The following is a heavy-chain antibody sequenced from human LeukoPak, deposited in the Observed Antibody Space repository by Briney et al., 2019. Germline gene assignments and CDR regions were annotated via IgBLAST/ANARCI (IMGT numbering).Heavy chain of an antibody. CDR2: IYHSGST. J-gene: IGHJ4*02. V-gene: IGHV4-34*01. CDR3: AGEFVGSGPNHDY. D-gene: IGHD2-15*01. Sequence: ASETLSLTCAVYGGSFSGYYWSWIRQPPGKGLEWIGSIYHSGSTYYNPSLKSRVTISVDTSKNQFSLKLSSVTAADTAVYYCAGEFVGSGPNHDYWGQGTLVTVSS. CDR1: GGSFSGYY.